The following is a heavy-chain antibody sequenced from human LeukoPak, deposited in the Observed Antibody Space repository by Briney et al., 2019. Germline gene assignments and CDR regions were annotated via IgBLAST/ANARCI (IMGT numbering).Heavy chain of an antibody. CDR2: IKQDGSDK. CDR3: ASRRPYSSGGHIDY. J-gene: IGHJ4*02. CDR1: GFTFSSSW. Sequence: PGGSLRLSCAASGFTFSSSWMSWVRQAPGRGLEWVANIKQDGSDKYYVDSVKGRFTITRDNAKNSLYLQMNSLRAEDTAVYYCASRRPYSSGGHIDYWGQGTLVTVSS. D-gene: IGHD6-19*01. V-gene: IGHV3-7*02.